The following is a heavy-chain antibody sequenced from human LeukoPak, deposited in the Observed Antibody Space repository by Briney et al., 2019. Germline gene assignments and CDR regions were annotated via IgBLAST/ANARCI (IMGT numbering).Heavy chain of an antibody. V-gene: IGHV1-46*01. Sequence: ASVKVSCKASGYTSIDYYMHWVRQAPGQGLDWMGIINPRGGSTIYAQDFQGRVTLTRDTSTSTVYMELSSLRSEDTAVYYCARRYYDNSGHSYGYYFDYWGQGTLVTVSS. J-gene: IGHJ4*02. CDR1: GYTSIDYY. CDR3: ARRYYDNSGHSYGYYFDY. D-gene: IGHD3-22*01. CDR2: INPRGGST.